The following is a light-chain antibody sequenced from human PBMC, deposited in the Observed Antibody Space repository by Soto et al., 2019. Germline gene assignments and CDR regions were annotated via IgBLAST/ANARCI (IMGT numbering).Light chain of an antibody. CDR1: QDISNY. CDR2: DAN. Sequence: DIQMTQSPSSLSASVGDRVTITCQASQDISNYLNWYQQKPGKAPKLLIYDANNLVTRVPSKFNRSGSGTDFTVTIGGLPADYIATYYLQRYANVPLTFGGGTRVEIK. V-gene: IGKV1-33*01. J-gene: IGKJ4*01. CDR3: QRYANVPLT.